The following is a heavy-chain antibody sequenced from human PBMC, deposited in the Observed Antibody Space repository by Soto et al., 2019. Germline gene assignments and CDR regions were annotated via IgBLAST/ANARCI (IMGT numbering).Heavy chain of an antibody. J-gene: IGHJ4*02. CDR1: GYIFTSYG. CDR2: ISNYNGIT. D-gene: IGHD3-10*01. Sequence: QVQLVQSGAEVKKPGASVKVSCKASGYIFTSYGISWVRQAPGDGLEWMGWISNYNGITNYAQKVQGRVTMTTDRSTSTAYMELRSLRSDDTAVYYCAESMGGSGTYVSWGQGTLVTVSS. V-gene: IGHV1-18*01. CDR3: AESMGGSGTYVS.